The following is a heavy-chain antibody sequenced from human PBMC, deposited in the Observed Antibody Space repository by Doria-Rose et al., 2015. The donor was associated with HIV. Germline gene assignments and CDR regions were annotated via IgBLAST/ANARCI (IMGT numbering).Heavy chain of an antibody. V-gene: IGHV5-51*01. Sequence: FTNYWIGWVRQMPGKGLEWVAIIYPRDSDSRYSPSFQGQVTISADKSIRTAYLQWNSLQASDTAMYYCARRGVRGVFDFWGPGTLVTVSS. J-gene: IGHJ4*02. CDR2: IYPRDSDS. D-gene: IGHD3-10*01. CDR1: FTNYW. CDR3: ARRGVRGVFDF.